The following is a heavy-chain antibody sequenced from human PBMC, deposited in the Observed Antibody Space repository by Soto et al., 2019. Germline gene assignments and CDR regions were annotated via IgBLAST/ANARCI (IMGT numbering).Heavy chain of an antibody. V-gene: IGHV4-59*01. D-gene: IGHD2-21*01. CDR2: IYYSGST. J-gene: IGHJ4*02. Sequence: SETLSLTCTVSGGSISSYYWSWIRQPPGKGLEWIGYIYYSGSTNYNPSLKSRVTISVDTSKNQFSLKLSSVTTADTAIYYCTRGGDPYKTGHWGQGTLVTVSS. CDR1: GGSISSYY. CDR3: TRGGDPYKTGH.